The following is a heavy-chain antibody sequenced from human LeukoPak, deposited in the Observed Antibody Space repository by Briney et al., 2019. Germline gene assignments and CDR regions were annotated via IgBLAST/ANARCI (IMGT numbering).Heavy chain of an antibody. CDR2: VNLQGST. J-gene: IGHJ5*02. D-gene: IGHD6-19*01. CDR3: ARVGSSGYL. CDR1: GGSITNTNY. V-gene: IGHV4-4*02. Sequence: LETLSLTCGVSGGSITNTNYWTWVRQPPGKGLEWIGEVNLQGSTNYNPSLMGRVAIAVDTSENHISLQLTSVTAADTAVYYCARVGSSGYLWGQGTLVTVSS.